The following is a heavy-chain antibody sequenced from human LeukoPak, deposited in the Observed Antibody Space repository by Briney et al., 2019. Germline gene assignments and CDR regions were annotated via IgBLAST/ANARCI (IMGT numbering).Heavy chain of an antibody. CDR2: IYYSGST. V-gene: IGHV4-39*07. Sequence: SETLSLTCTVSGGSISSSSYYWGRIRQPPGKGLEWIGSIYYSGSTYYNPSLKSRVTISVDTSKNQFSLKLSSVTAADTAVYYCARVGYCSSTSCRYYYYYYMDVWGKGTTVTVSS. CDR3: ARVGYCSSTSCRYYYYYYMDV. J-gene: IGHJ6*03. D-gene: IGHD2-2*01. CDR1: GGSISSSSYY.